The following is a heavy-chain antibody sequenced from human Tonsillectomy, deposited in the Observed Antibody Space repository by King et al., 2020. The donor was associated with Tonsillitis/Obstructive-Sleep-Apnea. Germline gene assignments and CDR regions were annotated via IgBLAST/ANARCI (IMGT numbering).Heavy chain of an antibody. CDR2: FDHEHGEK. CDR3: ATGDSGSFLIDY. D-gene: IGHD1-26*01. CDR1: GYTLTELF. V-gene: IGHV1-24*01. J-gene: IGHJ4*02. Sequence: VQLVESGAEVKKPGAAVKVSCKVSGYTLTELFRHWVRQAPGKGLEWMGGFDHEHGEKIYAQKFQGRVTMTEDKSTDTPYMELRSLRYRETAVYYCATGDSGSFLIDYWGQGTLVTGSS.